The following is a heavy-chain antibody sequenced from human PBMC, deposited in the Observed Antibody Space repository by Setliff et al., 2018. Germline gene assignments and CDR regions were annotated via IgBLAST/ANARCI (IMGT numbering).Heavy chain of an antibody. D-gene: IGHD2-2*01. Sequence: PGGSLRLSCAASGFTFSSYAMRWVRQAPGKGLEWVSAISGSGGGKYYAASVKGRFTISRDNSKNTLYLQMNSLRAEDTAVYYCARGPLDFVVVPAAAKFDYWGQGTLVTVSS. CDR1: GFTFSSYA. CDR3: ARGPLDFVVVPAAAKFDY. V-gene: IGHV3-23*01. J-gene: IGHJ4*02. CDR2: ISGSGGGK.